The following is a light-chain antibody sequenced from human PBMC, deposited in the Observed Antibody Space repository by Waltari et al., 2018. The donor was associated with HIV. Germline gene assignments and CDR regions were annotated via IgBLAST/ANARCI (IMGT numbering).Light chain of an antibody. V-gene: IGKV3-15*01. CDR1: QNVITN. CDR2: GAS. CDR3: QQYNNWPRT. Sequence: EIVMTQSPATLSVSTGERVTLSCRASQNVITNLAWYQQKPGQAPRLLIYGASTRATGVPPRFSGGVSGTEFTLTIGSLQSEDFAFYYCQQYNNWPRTFGQGAKVEVK. J-gene: IGKJ1*01.